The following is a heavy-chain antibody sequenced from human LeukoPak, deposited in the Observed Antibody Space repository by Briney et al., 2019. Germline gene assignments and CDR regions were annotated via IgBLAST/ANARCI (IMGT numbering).Heavy chain of an antibody. Sequence: PGGSLRLSCAASGFTFSSYAMHWVRQAPGKGLEYISAISSNGGSTYYANSVKGRFTISRDNSKNTLYLQMGSLRVEDMAVYYCARDGPYYDILTGTFDYWGQGTLVTVSS. J-gene: IGHJ4*02. D-gene: IGHD3-9*01. CDR1: GFTFSSYA. V-gene: IGHV3-64*01. CDR3: ARDGPYYDILTGTFDY. CDR2: ISSNGGST.